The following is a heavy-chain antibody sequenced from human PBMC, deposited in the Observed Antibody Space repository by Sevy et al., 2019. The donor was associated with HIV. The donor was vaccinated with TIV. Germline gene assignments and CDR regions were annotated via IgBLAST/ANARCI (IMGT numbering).Heavy chain of an antibody. V-gene: IGHV3-23*01. D-gene: IGHD2-15*01. CDR3: AKANCSGGSCYDY. CDR1: GFTFSSYA. CDR2: ISGSGGST. J-gene: IGHJ4*01. Sequence: GGCLRLSCAASGFTFSSYAMSWVRQAPGKGLEWVSAISGSGGSTYYADSVKGRFTISRDNSKNTLYLQMNSLRAEDTAVYYCAKANCSGGSCYDYWGQEPWSSSPQ.